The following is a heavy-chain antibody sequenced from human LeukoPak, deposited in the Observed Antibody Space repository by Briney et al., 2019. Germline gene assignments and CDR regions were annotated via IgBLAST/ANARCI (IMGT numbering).Heavy chain of an antibody. V-gene: IGHV4-39*07. CDR2: IYYSGST. CDR3: TTYYYDSSGLGRFDP. D-gene: IGHD3-22*01. J-gene: IGHJ5*02. Sequence: SETLSLTCTVSGGSISSSSYYWGWIRQPPGKGLEWIGSIYYSGSTYYNPSLKSRVTISVDTSKNQFSLKLSSVTAADTAVHYCTTYYYDSSGLGRFDPWGQGSLVTVSS. CDR1: GGSISSSSYY.